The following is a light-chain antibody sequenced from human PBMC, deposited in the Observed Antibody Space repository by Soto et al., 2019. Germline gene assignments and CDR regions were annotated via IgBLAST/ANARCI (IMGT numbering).Light chain of an antibody. CDR2: DAS. J-gene: IGKJ1*01. V-gene: IGKV1-5*01. Sequence: DIQMAQSPSILSASVGDRVTITCRASQSINNWLAWYQQKPGKAPKLLIYDASSLENGVPSRFSGSVSGEEFTLTISSLQPDDFATYYCQQYNTYSGTFGQGTTVEVK. CDR3: QQYNTYSGT. CDR1: QSINNW.